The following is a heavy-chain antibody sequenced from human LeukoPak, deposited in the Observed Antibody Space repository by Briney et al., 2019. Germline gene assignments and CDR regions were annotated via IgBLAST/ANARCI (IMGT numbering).Heavy chain of an antibody. CDR1: GGSFSGYY. J-gene: IGHJ4*02. V-gene: IGHV4-34*01. CDR2: INHSGST. D-gene: IGHD2-15*01. Sequence: SETLSLTCAVYGGSFSGYYWSWIRQPPGKGLEWIGEINHSGSTNYNPSLKSRVTISVDTSKNQFSLKLSSVTAADTAVYYCARDGEIGYCSGGSCYSDYWGQGTLVTVSS. CDR3: ARDGEIGYCSGGSCYSDY.